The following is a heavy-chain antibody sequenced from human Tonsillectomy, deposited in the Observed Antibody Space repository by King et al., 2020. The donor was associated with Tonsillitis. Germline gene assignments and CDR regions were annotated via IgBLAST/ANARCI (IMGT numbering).Heavy chain of an antibody. CDR1: GFTFGSYA. V-gene: IGHV3-30-3*01. D-gene: IGHD2-2*01. CDR3: ARDGCSSSSCYHSYYYYYMDV. Sequence: VQLVESGGGVVQPGRSLRLSCAASGFTFGSYALHWVRQAPGKGLEWVAVTSYDGSKKYYADSVKGRFTISRDNSENTLFLQMNRLRAEDTAVYYCARDGCSSSSCYHSYYYYYMDVWGKGTTVTVSS. CDR2: TSYDGSKK. J-gene: IGHJ6*03.